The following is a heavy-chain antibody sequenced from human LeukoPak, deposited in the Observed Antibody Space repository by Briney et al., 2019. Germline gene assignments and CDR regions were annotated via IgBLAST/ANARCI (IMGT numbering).Heavy chain of an antibody. J-gene: IGHJ3*02. Sequence: GGSLRLSCAASGFTFSSYAMSWVRQAPGKGLEWVSAISGSGGSTYYADSVKGRFTISRDNSKNTLYLQMNSLRAEDTAVYYCAKASESEYSYVRRGAFDIWGQGTMVTVSS. CDR2: ISGSGGST. CDR1: GFTFSSYA. V-gene: IGHV3-23*01. D-gene: IGHD5-18*01. CDR3: AKASESEYSYVRRGAFDI.